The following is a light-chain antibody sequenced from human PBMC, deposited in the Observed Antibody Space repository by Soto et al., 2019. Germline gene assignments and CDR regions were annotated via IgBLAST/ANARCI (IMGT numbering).Light chain of an antibody. Sequence: EIVMTQSPATLSVSPGERATLSCRASQSVSSSYLAWYQQKPGQAPRLLIYGASSRATGIPDRFSGSGSGTDFTLTIGRLEPEDFAVYYCQQYGSSPRTFGQGTKVDIK. CDR1: QSVSSSY. J-gene: IGKJ1*01. CDR2: GAS. V-gene: IGKV3-20*01. CDR3: QQYGSSPRT.